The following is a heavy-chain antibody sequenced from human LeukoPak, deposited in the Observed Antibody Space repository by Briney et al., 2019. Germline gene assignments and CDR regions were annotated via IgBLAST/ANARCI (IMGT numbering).Heavy chain of an antibody. D-gene: IGHD3-9*01. J-gene: IGHJ4*02. CDR1: GFIFSNYW. CDR3: ARDERYFDWLLPADY. V-gene: IGHV3-7*01. Sequence: GGSLRLSCATSGFIFSNYWMTWVRQVPGKGLEWVASISQDGTARTYLDSVKGRFTISRDNSKNTLYLQMNSLRAEDTAVYYCARDERYFDWLLPADYWGQGTLVTVPS. CDR2: ISQDGTAR.